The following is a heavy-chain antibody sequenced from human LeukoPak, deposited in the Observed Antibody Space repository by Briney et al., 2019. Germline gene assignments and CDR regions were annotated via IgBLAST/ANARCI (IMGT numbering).Heavy chain of an antibody. D-gene: IGHD6-19*01. Sequence: SETLSLTCTVSGGSISSYYWSWIRQPPGKGLEWIGYIYYSGSTNYNPSLKSRVTISVDTSKNQFSLKLSSVTAADTAVYYCAKLAVARYNWFDPWGQGTLVTVSS. CDR3: AKLAVARYNWFDP. V-gene: IGHV4-59*01. CDR1: GGSISSYY. J-gene: IGHJ5*02. CDR2: IYYSGST.